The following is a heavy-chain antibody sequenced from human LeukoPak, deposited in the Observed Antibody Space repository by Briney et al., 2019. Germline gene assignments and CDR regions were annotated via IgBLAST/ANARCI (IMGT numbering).Heavy chain of an antibody. J-gene: IGHJ4*02. V-gene: IGHV3-49*03. D-gene: IGHD5-18*01. CDR1: GFTFGDYA. CDR2: IRSKAYGGTT. CDR3: TRDIYSYGYDTVDY. Sequence: GGSLRLSCTASGFTFGDYAMSWFRQAPGKGLEWVGFIRSKAYGGTTEYAASVKGRFTISRDDSKSIAYLQMNSLKTEDTAVYYCTRDIYSYGYDTVDYWGQGTLVTVSS.